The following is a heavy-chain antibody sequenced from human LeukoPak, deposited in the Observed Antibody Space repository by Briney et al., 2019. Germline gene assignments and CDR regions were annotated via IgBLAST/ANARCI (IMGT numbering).Heavy chain of an antibody. J-gene: IGHJ5*02. CDR1: GYSISSGYY. Sequence: SETLSLTCTVSGYSISSGYYWSWVRQPAGKGLEWIGRIYTSGSTNYNPSLKSRVTMSVDTSKNQFSLKLSSVTAADTAVYYCARDGGTYYYDSSGYGTRWFDPWGQGTLVTVSS. CDR2: IYTSGST. V-gene: IGHV4-4*07. CDR3: ARDGGTYYYDSSGYGTRWFDP. D-gene: IGHD3-22*01.